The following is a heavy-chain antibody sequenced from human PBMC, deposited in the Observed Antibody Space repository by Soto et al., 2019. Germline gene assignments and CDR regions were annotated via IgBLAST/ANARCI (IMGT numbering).Heavy chain of an antibody. CDR3: ARVAVEMATIQVFDY. CDR2: ISYDGSNK. D-gene: IGHD5-12*01. CDR1: GFAFSSYA. Sequence: QVQLVESGGGVVQPGRSLRLSCAASGFAFSSYAMHWVRQAPGKGLEWVAVISYDGSNKYYADSVKGRFTISRDNSKNTLYLQMNSLRAEDTAVYYCARVAVEMATIQVFDYWGQGTLVTVSS. V-gene: IGHV3-30-3*01. J-gene: IGHJ4*02.